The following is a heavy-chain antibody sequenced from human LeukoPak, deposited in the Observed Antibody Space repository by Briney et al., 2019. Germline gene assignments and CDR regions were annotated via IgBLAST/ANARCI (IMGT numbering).Heavy chain of an antibody. Sequence: PSESLSLTCTVSGVSISSYYWSWIRQPPGKGLEYIGYIYYSGYTNYNPSLKSRVTISVYTSKNQFSLQLSSVTAADTAIYYCARGHKAFDIWGQGTMVTVS. CDR2: IYYSGYT. V-gene: IGHV4-59*01. J-gene: IGHJ3*02. CDR1: GVSISSYY. CDR3: ARGHKAFDI.